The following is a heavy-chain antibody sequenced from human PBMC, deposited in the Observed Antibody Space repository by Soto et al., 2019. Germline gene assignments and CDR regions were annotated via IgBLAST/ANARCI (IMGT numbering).Heavy chain of an antibody. Sequence: EVQLVESGGGWLQPGGSLRLSCAASGFTVSSNSMSWVPKAPGKGLDWVSVIYSGGSPYYADSVKGRLTTSRENSKNTLYLQMNSLRAEDTAVYYCARGGGDCSGGSCYFWRYYFDYWGQGTLVTVSS. D-gene: IGHD2-15*01. J-gene: IGHJ4*02. CDR1: GFTVSSNS. V-gene: IGHV3-66*01. CDR2: IYSGGSP. CDR3: ARGGGDCSGGSCYFWRYYFDY.